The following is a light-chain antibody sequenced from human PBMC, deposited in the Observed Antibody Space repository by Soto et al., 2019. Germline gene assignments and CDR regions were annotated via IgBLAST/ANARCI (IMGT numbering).Light chain of an antibody. CDR3: QLYNNWPRT. Sequence: EIVMTQSPATLSVSPGERATLSCRASQSVSSNLAWYQQKPGQAPRLLIYGASTRATGIPARFSGSGSGTEFTLTISSLQSEDFAVYYCQLYNNWPRTCGQGTKVEIK. CDR1: QSVSSN. CDR2: GAS. V-gene: IGKV3-15*01. J-gene: IGKJ1*01.